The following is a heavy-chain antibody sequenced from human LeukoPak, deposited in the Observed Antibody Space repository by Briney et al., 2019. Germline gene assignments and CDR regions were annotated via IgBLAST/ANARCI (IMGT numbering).Heavy chain of an antibody. D-gene: IGHD6-19*01. J-gene: IGHJ4*02. CDR1: GFTFSDYY. Sequence: GGSLRLSCAASGFTFSDYYMSWIRQAPGKGLEWVSYISNSGITISYADSVKGRLTISRDNAKNSVYLQMSSLRAEDTAVYYCARSHFSDRSGWGYWGQGTLVTVSS. V-gene: IGHV3-11*01. CDR3: ARSHFSDRSGWGY. CDR2: ISNSGITI.